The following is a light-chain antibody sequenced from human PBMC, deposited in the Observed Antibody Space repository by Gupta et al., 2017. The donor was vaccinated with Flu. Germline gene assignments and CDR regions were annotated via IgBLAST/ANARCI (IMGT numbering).Light chain of an antibody. J-gene: IGKJ5*01. CDR3: QHRSNWPS. V-gene: IGKV3-11*01. CDR2: AAS. CDR1: QSVSSY. Sequence: DIVLTQSPATLSSSPGERATISCRASQSVSSYLAWYQQKPGQAPRLLIYAASIRATGIPARFSGSGSGTDFPLTSSSLEPEDFAVYYCQHRSNWPSFGQGTRLEIK.